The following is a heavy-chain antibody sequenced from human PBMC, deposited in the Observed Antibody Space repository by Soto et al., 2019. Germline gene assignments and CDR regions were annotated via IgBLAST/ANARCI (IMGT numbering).Heavy chain of an antibody. V-gene: IGHV3-48*01. J-gene: IGHJ4*02. CDR3: AREPSDIVVVPAATTFDY. CDR1: GFTFSSYS. D-gene: IGHD2-2*01. Sequence: ESGGGLVQPGGSLRLSCAASGFTFSSYSMNWVRQAPGKGLEWVSYISSSSSTIYYADSVKGRFTISRDNAKNSLYLQMNSLRAEDTAVYYCAREPSDIVVVPAATTFDYWGQGTLVTVSS. CDR2: ISSSSSTI.